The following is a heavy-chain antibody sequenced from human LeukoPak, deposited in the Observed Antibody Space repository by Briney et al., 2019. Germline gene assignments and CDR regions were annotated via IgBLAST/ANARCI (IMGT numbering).Heavy chain of an antibody. CDR2: IYYSGST. D-gene: IGHD3-10*02. Sequence: PSETLSLTCTVSGGSISSSSYYWGWIRQPPGKGLEWIGSIYYSGSTYYNPSLKSRVTISVDTSKNQFSLKLSSVTAADTAVYYCARHVMFGEELDYWGQGTLVTVSS. CDR3: ARHVMFGEELDY. J-gene: IGHJ4*02. V-gene: IGHV4-39*01. CDR1: GGSISSSSYY.